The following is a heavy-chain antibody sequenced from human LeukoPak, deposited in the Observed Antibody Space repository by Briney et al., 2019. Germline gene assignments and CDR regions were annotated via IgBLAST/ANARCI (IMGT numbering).Heavy chain of an antibody. CDR1: GFTFSSYS. CDR2: ISSSSSYI. Sequence: GGSLRLSCAASGFTFSSYSMNWVRQAPGKGLGWVSSISSSSSYIYYADSVKGRFTISRDNAKNSLYLQMNSLRAEDTAVYYCARGPQPDTSYYYYYYMDVWGKGTTVTVTS. J-gene: IGHJ6*03. D-gene: IGHD1-14*01. V-gene: IGHV3-21*01. CDR3: ARGPQPDTSYYYYYYMDV.